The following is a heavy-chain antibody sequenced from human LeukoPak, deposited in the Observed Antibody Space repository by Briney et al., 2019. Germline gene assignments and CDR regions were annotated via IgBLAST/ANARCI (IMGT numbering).Heavy chain of an antibody. D-gene: IGHD5-24*01. CDR1: GGSISSPY. Sequence: SETLSLTCTVSGGSISSPYWSWIRQPPGKGLEWIGYIYYSGSTNYNPSLKSRVTISVDTSKNQFSLKLSSVTAADTAVYYCGRESRWLSFDYWGQGNLVTVSS. CDR3: GRESRWLSFDY. V-gene: IGHV4-59*11. CDR2: IYYSGST. J-gene: IGHJ4*02.